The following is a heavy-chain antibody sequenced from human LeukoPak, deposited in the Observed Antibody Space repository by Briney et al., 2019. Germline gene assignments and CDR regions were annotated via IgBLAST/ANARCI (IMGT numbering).Heavy chain of an antibody. CDR2: ISGSGGST. J-gene: IGHJ4*02. Sequence: GGSLRLACAASGFTFSTYAMSWVRQAPGKGLEWVSVISGSGGSTYYADSVEGRFIISRDNSKNTLYLRMNSLRVEDTAAYYCAKRGYDTSGYYGYFDYWGQGTLVTVSS. CDR1: GFTFSTYA. V-gene: IGHV3-23*01. D-gene: IGHD3-22*01. CDR3: AKRGYDTSGYYGYFDY.